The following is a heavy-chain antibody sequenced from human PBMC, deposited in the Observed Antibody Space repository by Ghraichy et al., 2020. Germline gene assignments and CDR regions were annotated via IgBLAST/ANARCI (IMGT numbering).Heavy chain of an antibody. CDR1: GGSISSGGSY. CDR2: MYSSGST. J-gene: IGHJ3*02. D-gene: IGHD3-22*01. Sequence: SETLSLTCTVSGGSISSGGSYWTWIRQHPGKGLEWIGYMYSSGSTDYNPSLKSRVTISVDTSKNQFSLQLSSVTAADTAVYYCARDSSNRYDSRGLNAFDIWGRGTMVTVSS. CDR3: ARDSSNRYDSRGLNAFDI. V-gene: IGHV4-31*03.